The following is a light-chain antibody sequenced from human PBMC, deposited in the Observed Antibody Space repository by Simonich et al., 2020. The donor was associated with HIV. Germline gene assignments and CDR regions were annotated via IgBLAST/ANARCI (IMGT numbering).Light chain of an antibody. CDR1: QSVLYSSNNKNY. Sequence: DIVMTQSPDSLAVSLGERATINCKSSQSVLYSSNNKNYLAWYQQKPGQPPKLLIYWASTRESGVPDRFRGSGSGTDFTLTISSLQAEDVAVYYCQQYYSLPLTFGQGTKVEIK. V-gene: IGKV4-1*01. CDR2: WAS. CDR3: QQYYSLPLT. J-gene: IGKJ1*01.